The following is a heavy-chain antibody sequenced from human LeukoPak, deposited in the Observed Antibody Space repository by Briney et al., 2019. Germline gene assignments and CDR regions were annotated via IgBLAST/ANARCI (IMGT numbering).Heavy chain of an antibody. Sequence: PSETLSLTCSVSGDSISTYHWNWIRKPPGKGLECIGYMQSTGISKYNPSLKSRVNIFVDTSKNQFVLNLRSVTAADTAVYYCARDKRHSYGRYFDPWGQGMLVTVSS. CDR2: MQSTGIS. D-gene: IGHD5-18*01. V-gene: IGHV4-59*01. CDR3: ARDKRHSYGRYFDP. J-gene: IGHJ4*02. CDR1: GDSISTYH.